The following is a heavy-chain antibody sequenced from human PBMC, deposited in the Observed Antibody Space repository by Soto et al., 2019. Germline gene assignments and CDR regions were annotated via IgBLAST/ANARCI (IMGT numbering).Heavy chain of an antibody. V-gene: IGHV5-51*01. Sequence: GESLKISCKISGYRFSSFWIAWVRQKPGKGLEWMGIIYPGDSDTRYSPSFQGQVTISADKSISTAYLQWSSLKASDTAMYYCARLMGAIDTFDIWGQGTMVTVSS. CDR2: IYPGDSDT. D-gene: IGHD1-26*01. CDR1: GYRFSSFW. J-gene: IGHJ3*02. CDR3: ARLMGAIDTFDI.